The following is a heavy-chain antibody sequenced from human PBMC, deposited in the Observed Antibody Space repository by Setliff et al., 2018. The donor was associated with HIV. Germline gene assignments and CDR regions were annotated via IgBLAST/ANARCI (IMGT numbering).Heavy chain of an antibody. J-gene: IGHJ4*02. CDR2: LSYSGST. D-gene: IGHD3-22*01. V-gene: IGHV4-59*01. CDR3: ARGRSRYYYDGSGYYVDY. CDR1: SVSFSSYS. Sequence: PSETLSLTCTVSSVSFSSYSWTWIRQPPGKGLEWIGYLSYSGSTSYNPSLKSRVTLSVDTSKNQLSLKLSSVTAADTAVYYCARGRSRYYYDGSGYYVDYWGQGTLVTVSS.